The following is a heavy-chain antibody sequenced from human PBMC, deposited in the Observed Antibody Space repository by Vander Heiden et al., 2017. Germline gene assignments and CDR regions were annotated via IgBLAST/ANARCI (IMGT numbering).Heavy chain of an antibody. J-gene: IGHJ5*02. V-gene: IGHV4-31*03. D-gene: IGHD3-9*01. CDR2: IYYSGST. Sequence: QVQLQESGPGLVKPSQTLSLTCTVSGASISSGGYSWSWFRQHPGKGLEWIGYIYYSGSTYYNPSLKSRVTISVDTSKNQFSLKLSSVTAADTAVYYCARGDSYDYDILTGYYSTWFDPWGQGTLVTVSS. CDR1: GASISSGGYS. CDR3: ARGDSYDYDILTGYYSTWFDP.